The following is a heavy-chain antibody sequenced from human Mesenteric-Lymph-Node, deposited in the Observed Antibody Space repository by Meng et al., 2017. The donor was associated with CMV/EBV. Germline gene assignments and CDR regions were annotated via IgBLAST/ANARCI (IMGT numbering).Heavy chain of an antibody. CDR1: GFTFSSYA. CDR2: IYSGGSST. J-gene: IGHJ4*02. CDR3: ARDSPTAYYFDY. V-gene: IGHV3-23*03. Sequence: ETLSLTCAASGFTFSSYAMSWVRQAPGKGLEWVAVIYSGGSSTYYADSVKGRFTISRDNSKNTLYLQMNSLRAEDTAVYYCARDSPTAYYFDYWGQGTLVTVSS. D-gene: IGHD1-14*01.